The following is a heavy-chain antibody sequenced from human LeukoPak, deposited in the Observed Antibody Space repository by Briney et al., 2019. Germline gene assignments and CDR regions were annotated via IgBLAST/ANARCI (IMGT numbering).Heavy chain of an antibody. J-gene: IGHJ4*02. D-gene: IGHD6-6*01. CDR3: AKGGHSSSSGCDY. Sequence: GGSLRLSCAASGFTFSSYAMSWVRQAPGKGLEWVSTISGSGSSTYYADSVKGRFTISRDNSKNTLYLQMNSLRAEDTAVYYCAKGGHSSSSGCDYWGQGTLVTVSS. CDR1: GFTFSSYA. V-gene: IGHV3-23*01. CDR2: ISGSGSST.